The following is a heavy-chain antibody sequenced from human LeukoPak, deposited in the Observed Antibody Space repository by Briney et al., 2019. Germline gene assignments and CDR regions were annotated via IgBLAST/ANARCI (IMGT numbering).Heavy chain of an antibody. Sequence: PGGSLRLSCAASGFMFSTYWMDWGRQAPGKGLEWVANVKQDGSRKYYVDSVKSRFTISRDNARNSLYLEMNSLRVEDTAVYYCARDWGDESRGQFDAFDIWGQGTRVTVSS. CDR3: ARDWGDESRGQFDAFDI. J-gene: IGHJ3*02. CDR1: GFMFSTYW. D-gene: IGHD3-16*01. V-gene: IGHV3-7*04. CDR2: VKQDGSRK.